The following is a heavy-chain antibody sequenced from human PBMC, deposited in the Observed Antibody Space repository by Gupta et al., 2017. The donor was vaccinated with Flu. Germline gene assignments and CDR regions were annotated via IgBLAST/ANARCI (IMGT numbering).Heavy chain of an antibody. V-gene: IGHV1-2*02. CDR2: INPNRGGT. Sequence: QVQLVQSGAEVKKPGASVKVSCKASGYTFTGYYMHWVRQAPGQGLEWMGGINPNRGGTNYAQNVQGRVTRTRDTSISTAYMELSRLRSDDTAVYYCAREGSCTNGVCYSNYYYGMDVWGQGTTVTVSS. D-gene: IGHD2-8*01. CDR3: AREGSCTNGVCYSNYYYGMDV. J-gene: IGHJ6*02. CDR1: GYTFTGYY.